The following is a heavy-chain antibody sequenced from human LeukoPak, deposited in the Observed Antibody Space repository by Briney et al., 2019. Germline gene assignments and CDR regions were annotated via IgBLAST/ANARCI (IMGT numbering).Heavy chain of an antibody. Sequence: GGSLRLSCTASGFVFSHYGVHWVRQAPRKGLDWVAALSSDERNKYYIDSVKGRFTISRDNSKNTLYLQMDSLRAEDTAVYFCARDADTSGLYWYFDLWGRGTRVTVSS. CDR3: ARDADTSGLYWYFDL. D-gene: IGHD3-22*01. CDR2: LSSDERNK. V-gene: IGHV3-33*01. J-gene: IGHJ2*01. CDR1: GFVFSHYG.